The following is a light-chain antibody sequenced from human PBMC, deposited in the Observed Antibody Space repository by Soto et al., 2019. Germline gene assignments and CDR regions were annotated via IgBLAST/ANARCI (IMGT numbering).Light chain of an antibody. J-gene: IGKJ2*01. CDR3: QQRSNWPPST. CDR1: QSITGSY. V-gene: IGKV3D-20*02. CDR2: GAS. Sequence: ENVLTQSPGTLSLSPGERATVSCRASQSITGSYLAWYQQTPGQAPRLLIYGASSRATGVPDRFSGSGSGTDFTLTISRLEPEDFAVYYCQQRSNWPPSTFGQGTKLEIK.